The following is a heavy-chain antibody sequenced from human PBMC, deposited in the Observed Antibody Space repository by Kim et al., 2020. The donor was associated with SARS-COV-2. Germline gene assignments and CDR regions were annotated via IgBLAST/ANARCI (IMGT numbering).Heavy chain of an antibody. CDR2: IYPGDSDT. D-gene: IGHD3-3*01. Sequence: GESLKISCKGSGYSFTSYWIGWVRQMPGKGLEWMGIIYPGDSDTRYSPSFQGQVTISADKSISTAYLQWSSLKASDTAMYYCARRGAIFWSGYWGFDYWGQGTLVTVSS. J-gene: IGHJ4*02. V-gene: IGHV5-51*01. CDR3: ARRGAIFWSGYWGFDY. CDR1: GYSFTSYW.